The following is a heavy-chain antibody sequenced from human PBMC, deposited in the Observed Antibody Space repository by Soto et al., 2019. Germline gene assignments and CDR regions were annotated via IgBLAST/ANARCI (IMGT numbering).Heavy chain of an antibody. CDR1: GFTFSDYY. V-gene: IGHV3-11*01. J-gene: IGHJ5*02. D-gene: IGHD3-3*01. CDR2: ISSSGSTI. CDR3: ARTTYYDFWSGFPPNWFDP. Sequence: QVQLVESGGGLVKPGGSLRLSCAASGFTFSDYYMSWIRQAPGKGLEWVSYISSSGSTIYYADSVKGRFTISRDNAKNSLYLQMNSLGAEDTAVYYCARTTYYDFWSGFPPNWFDPWGQGTLVTVSS.